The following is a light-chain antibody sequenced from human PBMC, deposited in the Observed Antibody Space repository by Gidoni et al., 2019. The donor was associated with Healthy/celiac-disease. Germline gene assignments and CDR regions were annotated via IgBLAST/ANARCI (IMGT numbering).Light chain of an antibody. CDR3: LQDYNYPWT. CDR1: QGIRND. Sequence: AIKMTQSPSSLSATLGDRVTSTCRASQGIRNDLGWYQQKPGKAPKLLIYAASSLQSGVPSRFSGSGSGTDFTLTISSLQPEDFATYYCLQDYNYPWTFGQGTKVEIK. J-gene: IGKJ1*01. V-gene: IGKV1-6*01. CDR2: AAS.